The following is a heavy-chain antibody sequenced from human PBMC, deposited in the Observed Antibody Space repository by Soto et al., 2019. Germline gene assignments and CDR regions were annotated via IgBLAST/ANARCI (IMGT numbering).Heavy chain of an antibody. J-gene: IGHJ4*02. D-gene: IGHD6-19*01. CDR1: GFTFSDHW. V-gene: IGHV3-74*01. Sequence: EVQLVESGGGVVQPGGSLRLSCAASGFTFSDHWMHWVRQVPGTGLVWVARINSDGSTTTYADSVKGRFTISRANARNTLYLQMDSLRAGDTALYYCARGYSSGPDYWGQGTLVTVSS. CDR3: ARGYSSGPDY. CDR2: INSDGSTT.